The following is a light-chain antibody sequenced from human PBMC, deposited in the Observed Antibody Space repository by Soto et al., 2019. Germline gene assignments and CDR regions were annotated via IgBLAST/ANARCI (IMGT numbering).Light chain of an antibody. CDR2: DAS. CDR3: QQYGTAPIT. V-gene: IGKV3-20*01. CDR1: QSVASDH. Sequence: EIVLTQSPGTLSLSPGERATLSCRSSQSVASDHLAWYQQTPGQAPRLLVSDASSRATGIPDRFSGSASGTDFTLTISRLEPEDSAMYYCQQYGTAPITFGQGTRREIK. J-gene: IGKJ5*01.